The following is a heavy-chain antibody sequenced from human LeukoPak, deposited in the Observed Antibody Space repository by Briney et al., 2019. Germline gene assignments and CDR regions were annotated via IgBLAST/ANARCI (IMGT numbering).Heavy chain of an antibody. J-gene: IGHJ3*02. CDR3: AKRSGVGGYLPDDAFDI. CDR2: LYSRGDT. V-gene: IGHV3-66*01. Sequence: GGSLRLSCAVSGFTVSSNYMSWVRQAPGKGLEWVSVLYSRGDTYYADSVRGRFTISRDNSKNTLYLQMNSLRAEDTALYYCAKRSGVGGYLPDDAFDIWGQGTMVTVSS. D-gene: IGHD3-22*01. CDR1: GFTVSSNY.